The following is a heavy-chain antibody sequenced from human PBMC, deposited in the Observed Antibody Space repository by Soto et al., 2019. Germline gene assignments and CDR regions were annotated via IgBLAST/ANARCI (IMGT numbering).Heavy chain of an antibody. D-gene: IGHD3-22*01. V-gene: IGHV4-39*01. CDR1: SGSISSIGHY. CDR3: ARQGRNTKIVLLKHYATDF. J-gene: IGHJ6*02. Sequence: PSETLSLTCTVSSGSISSIGHYWAWIRQPPGKGLEWIGAIFYNGSTFYTESLKSRVTISVDTSKNQFSLRLNSVTAADTAVYYCARQGRNTKIVLLKHYATDFWGQGTAVTVSS. CDR2: IFYNGST.